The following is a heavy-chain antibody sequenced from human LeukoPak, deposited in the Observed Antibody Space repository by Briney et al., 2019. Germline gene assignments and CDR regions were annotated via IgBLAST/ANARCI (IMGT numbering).Heavy chain of an antibody. CDR1: GFTFKTYA. Sequence: GGSLRLSCAAPGFTFKTYAMSWVRQAPGKGLEWVSALSRSGDSTYYADSVKGRFTISRDNSKNTLYLQMNSLRAEDTAVYYCAKPGDYYGSGSYYPFDYWGQGTLVTVSS. V-gene: IGHV3-23*01. D-gene: IGHD3-10*01. J-gene: IGHJ4*02. CDR2: LSRSGDST. CDR3: AKPGDYYGSGSYYPFDY.